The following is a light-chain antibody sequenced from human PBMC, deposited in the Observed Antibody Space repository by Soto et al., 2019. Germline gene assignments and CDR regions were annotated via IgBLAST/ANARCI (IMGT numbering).Light chain of an antibody. V-gene: IGKV1-33*01. J-gene: IGKJ1*01. CDR3: QQYDNLPIT. CDR1: QDIRNY. Sequence: DIQMTQSPSSLSASVGDRVTITCQASQDIRNYLNWYQQKPGKAPKLLIYDASNLETGVPSRFSGSGSGTDFTFTISSLQPEDIAAYYCQQYDNLPITFGQGTKVDIK. CDR2: DAS.